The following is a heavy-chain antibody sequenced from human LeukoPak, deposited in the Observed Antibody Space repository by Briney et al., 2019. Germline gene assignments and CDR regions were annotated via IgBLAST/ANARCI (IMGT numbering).Heavy chain of an antibody. CDR2: ISTSSSYI. CDR1: GFTFSSYS. D-gene: IGHD1-20*01. CDR3: ARDNWIEAHYFDY. Sequence: GGSLRPSCAASGFTFSSYSMNWVRQAPGKGLEWVSFISTSSSYIYYADSVKGRFTISRDNARNSLYLHMNSLRAEDTAVYYCARDNWIEAHYFDYWGQGTLVTVSS. J-gene: IGHJ4*02. V-gene: IGHV3-21*01.